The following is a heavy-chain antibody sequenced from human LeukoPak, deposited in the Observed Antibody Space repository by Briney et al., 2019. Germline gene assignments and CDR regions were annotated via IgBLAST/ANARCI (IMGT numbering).Heavy chain of an antibody. Sequence: SQTLSLTCTVSGGSISSGGYYWSWIRQPPGKGLGWIGYIYHSGSTYYNPSLKSRVTISVDRSKNQFSLKLSSVTAADTAVYYCARGVDSNAFDIWGQGTMVTVSS. CDR1: GGSISSGGYY. D-gene: IGHD3-22*01. CDR2: IYHSGST. J-gene: IGHJ3*02. CDR3: ARGVDSNAFDI. V-gene: IGHV4-30-2*01.